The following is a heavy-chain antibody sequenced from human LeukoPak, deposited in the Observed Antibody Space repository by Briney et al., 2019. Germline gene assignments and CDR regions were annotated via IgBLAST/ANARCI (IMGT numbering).Heavy chain of an antibody. CDR1: GFTFSSYN. Sequence: GGSLRLSCAASGFTFSSYNMNWVRQAPGKGLEWVSYISGSSSTIYYADSVKGRFTISRDNAKNSLYLQMNSLRAEDTAVYYCARDGGVYDSSGYLVDPWGQGTLVTVSS. V-gene: IGHV3-48*01. D-gene: IGHD3-22*01. CDR2: ISGSSSTI. J-gene: IGHJ5*02. CDR3: ARDGGVYDSSGYLVDP.